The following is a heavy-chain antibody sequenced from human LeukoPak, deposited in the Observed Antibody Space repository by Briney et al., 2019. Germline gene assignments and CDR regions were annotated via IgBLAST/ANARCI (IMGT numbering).Heavy chain of an antibody. CDR3: AELGITMIGGV. D-gene: IGHD3-10*02. Sequence: GGSLRLSCAASGFSFNIYGMHWVRQAPGKGLEWMAFIWYDGSKVELAGSLKGRFTISRDNSEKMLYLQMNSLRVEDTAVYYCAELGITMIGGVWGKGTTVTISS. J-gene: IGHJ6*04. V-gene: IGHV3-30*02. CDR1: GFSFNIYG. CDR2: IWYDGSKV.